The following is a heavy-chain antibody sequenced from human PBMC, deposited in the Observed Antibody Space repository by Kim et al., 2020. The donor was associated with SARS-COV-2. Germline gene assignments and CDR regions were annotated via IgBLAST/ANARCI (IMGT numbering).Heavy chain of an antibody. D-gene: IGHD2-15*01. CDR3: ARDGWVVTRLDY. J-gene: IGHJ4*02. CDR2: T. Sequence: TSYAQKFQGRVTMTRDTSTSTVYMELSSLRSEDTAVYYCARDGWVVTRLDYWGQGTLVTVSS. V-gene: IGHV1-46*01.